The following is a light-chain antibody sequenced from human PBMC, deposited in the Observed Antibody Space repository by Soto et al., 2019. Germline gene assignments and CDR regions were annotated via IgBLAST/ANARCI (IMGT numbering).Light chain of an antibody. J-gene: IGKJ1*01. CDR2: AAS. CDR1: QSISSY. CDR3: QESYSTPRT. V-gene: IGKV1-39*01. Sequence: DIQMTRSPASLSASVGDRVTITCRARQSISSYLNSYQQKARKAPKRLIYAASSLQRGVPSRFSGRAFGTDFTLTISSLQPEDFATYYWQESYSTPRTFGHGTKM.